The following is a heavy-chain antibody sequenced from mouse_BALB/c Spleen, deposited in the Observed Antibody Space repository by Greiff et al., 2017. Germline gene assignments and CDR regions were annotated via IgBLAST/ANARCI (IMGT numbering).Heavy chain of an antibody. CDR1: GFTFSSFG. J-gene: IGHJ4*01. CDR3: AREGDVDYAMDY. Sequence: EVQLVESGGGLVQPGGSRKLSCAASGFTFSSFGMHWVRQAPEKGLEWVAYISSGSSTIYYADTVKGRFTISRDNPKNTLFLQMTSLRSEDTAMYYCAREGDVDYAMDYWGQGTSVTVSS. D-gene: IGHD3-3*01. V-gene: IGHV5-17*02. CDR2: ISSGSSTI.